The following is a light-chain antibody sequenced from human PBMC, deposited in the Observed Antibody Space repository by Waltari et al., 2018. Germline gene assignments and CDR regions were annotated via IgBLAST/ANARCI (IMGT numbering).Light chain of an antibody. CDR2: DAS. CDR1: QSVTNN. CDR3: QQYHNWPLS. Sequence: ILMTQSPATLSVSPGERATLSCRASQSVTNNLAWYQQQPGQAPRLLIYDASSRATGFPARFSGSGSGTEFTLTVSSLQSEDFAVYYCQQYHNWPLSFGGGTKVEIK. J-gene: IGKJ4*01. V-gene: IGKV3-15*01.